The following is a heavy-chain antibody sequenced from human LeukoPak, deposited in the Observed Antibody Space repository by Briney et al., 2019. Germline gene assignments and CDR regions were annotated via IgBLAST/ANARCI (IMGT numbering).Heavy chain of an antibody. CDR3: ARETNSGYSGGNDAFDI. V-gene: IGHV3-74*01. J-gene: IGHJ3*02. CDR1: GFTFSSFW. Sequence: GGSLRLSCAASGFTFSSFWMHWVRQVPGKGLVWVSRISPDGTSKSYADSVKGRFTISRDNAKNSLYLQMNSLRAEDTALYYCARETNSGYSGGNDAFDIWGQGTMVTVSS. CDR2: ISPDGTSK. D-gene: IGHD5-12*01.